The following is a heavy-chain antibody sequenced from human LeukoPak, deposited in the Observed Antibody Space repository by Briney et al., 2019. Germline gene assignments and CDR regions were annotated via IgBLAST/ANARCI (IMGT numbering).Heavy chain of an antibody. D-gene: IGHD2-15*01. V-gene: IGHV4-59*08. CDR2: IYYSGST. Sequence: SETLSLTCTVSGGSISSYYWSWIRQPPGKGREWIGYIYYSGSTNYNPSLKSRVTISVDTSKNQFSLKLSSVTAADTAVYYCASMLFTLDAFDIWGQGTMVTVSS. CDR3: ASMLFTLDAFDI. J-gene: IGHJ3*02. CDR1: GGSISSYY.